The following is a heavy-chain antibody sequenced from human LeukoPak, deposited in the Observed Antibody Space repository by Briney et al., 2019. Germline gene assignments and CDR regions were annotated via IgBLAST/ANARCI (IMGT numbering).Heavy chain of an antibody. CDR1: GXSISSYY. Sequence: SETLSLTCTVSGXSISSYYWSWIRQPPGKGQEWIGYIYYSGSTNYNPSLKSRVTISVDTSKNQFSLKLSSVTAADTAVYYCASWSGSYPYYFDYWGQGTLVTVSS. CDR2: IYYSGST. D-gene: IGHD1-26*01. CDR3: ASWSGSYPYYFDY. V-gene: IGHV4-59*08. J-gene: IGHJ4*02.